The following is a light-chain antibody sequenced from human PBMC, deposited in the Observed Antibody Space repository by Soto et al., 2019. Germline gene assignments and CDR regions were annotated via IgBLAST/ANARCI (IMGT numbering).Light chain of an antibody. CDR1: QSVNYN. CDR3: HHYDNWPRT. Sequence: EIVMTQSPATLSVSPWERATLSCRASQSVNYNLAWSQQRPGQAPRLLIYGASTRATGIPARFSGSGSGTEFILTISSLQSEDFAVYYCHHYDNWPRTFGQGTKVDIK. J-gene: IGKJ1*01. CDR2: GAS. V-gene: IGKV3-15*01.